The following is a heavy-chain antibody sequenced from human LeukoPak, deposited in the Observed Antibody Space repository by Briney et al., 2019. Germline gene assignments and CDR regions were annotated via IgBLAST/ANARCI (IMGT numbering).Heavy chain of an antibody. Sequence: ASVKVSCKASGYTFAGYYMHWVRQAPGQGLEWMGWINPNSGGTNYAQKFQGWVTMTRDTSISTAYMELSRLRSDDTAVYYCARAVGPNILTGDAFGIWGQGTMVTVSS. J-gene: IGHJ3*02. V-gene: IGHV1-2*04. CDR2: INPNSGGT. CDR1: GYTFAGYY. CDR3: ARAVGPNILTGDAFGI. D-gene: IGHD3-9*01.